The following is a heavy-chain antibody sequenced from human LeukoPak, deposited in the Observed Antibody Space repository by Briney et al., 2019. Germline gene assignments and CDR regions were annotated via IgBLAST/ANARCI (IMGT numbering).Heavy chain of an antibody. CDR2: TYYSSKWYN. D-gene: IGHD2-2*01. V-gene: IGHV6-1*01. Sequence: SQTLSLTGGISGDSVSTKSASWNWIRQSPSRGLEWLGRTYYSSKWYNDYAVSVKSRITINPDTSKNQFSLQLNSVTPEDAAVYYCTRGKASFTVEDAFDIWGQGTMVTVSS. CDR1: GDSVSTKSAS. J-gene: IGHJ3*02. CDR3: TRGKASFTVEDAFDI.